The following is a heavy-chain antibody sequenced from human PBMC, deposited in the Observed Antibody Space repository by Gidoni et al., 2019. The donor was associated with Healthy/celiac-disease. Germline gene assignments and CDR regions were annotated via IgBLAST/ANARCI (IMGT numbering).Heavy chain of an antibody. D-gene: IGHD2-15*01. CDR2: IWYDGSNK. V-gene: IGHV3-33*01. CDR3: ARDGGYCSGGSCYLNYYGMDV. Sequence: QVQLVESGGGVVQPGRSLRLSCAASGFTFSSYGMHWVRQAPGKGLEWVAVIWYDGSNKYYADSVKGRFTISRDNSKNTLYLQMNSLRAEDTAVYYCARDGGYCSGGSCYLNYYGMDVWGQGTTVTVSS. J-gene: IGHJ6*02. CDR1: GFTFSSYG.